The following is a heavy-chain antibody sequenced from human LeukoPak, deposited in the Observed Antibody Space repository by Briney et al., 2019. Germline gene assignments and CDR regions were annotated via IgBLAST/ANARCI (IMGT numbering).Heavy chain of an antibody. CDR3: ARGPLGWYYFDY. CDR2: INSDGSST. V-gene: IGHV3-74*01. J-gene: IGHJ4*02. Sequence: GGSLRLSCAAPGFTLSSYWMHWVRQVPGKGLVWVSRINSDGSSTSYADSVKGRFTISRDNAKNTLYLQMNSLRVEDTAVYYCARGPLGWYYFDYWGQGTLVTVSS. D-gene: IGHD7-27*01. CDR1: GFTLSSYW.